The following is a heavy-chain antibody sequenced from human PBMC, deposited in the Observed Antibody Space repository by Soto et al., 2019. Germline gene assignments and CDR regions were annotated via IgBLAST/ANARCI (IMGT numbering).Heavy chain of an antibody. CDR1: GFTFSSYE. D-gene: IGHD1-26*01. V-gene: IGHV3-48*03. J-gene: IGHJ5*02. CDR2: ISRSGSTI. CDR3: ARVARWEPHVGP. Sequence: EVQLVESGGGLVQPGGSLRLSCAASGFTFSSYEMNWVRQAPGKGLEWVSYISRSGSTIYYADSVKGRFTISRDNAKNSLYLQMNSLRAEDTAVYYCARVARWEPHVGPWGQGTLVTVSS.